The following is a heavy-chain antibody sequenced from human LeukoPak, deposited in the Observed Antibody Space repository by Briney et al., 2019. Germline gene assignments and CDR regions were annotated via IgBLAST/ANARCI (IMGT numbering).Heavy chain of an antibody. CDR3: ARDAPVGYYYYGMDV. Sequence: ASVKVSCKASGYTFTGYYMHWVRQAPGQGLEWMGWINPNSGGTNYAQKFQGWVTMTRDTSISTAYMELSRLRSDDTAVYYCARDAPVGYYYYGMDVWGQGTTVTVSS. D-gene: IGHD4-23*01. V-gene: IGHV1-2*04. CDR2: INPNSGGT. CDR1: GYTFTGYY. J-gene: IGHJ6*02.